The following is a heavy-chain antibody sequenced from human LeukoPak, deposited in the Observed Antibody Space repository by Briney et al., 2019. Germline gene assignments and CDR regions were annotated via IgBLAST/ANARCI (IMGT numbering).Heavy chain of an antibody. D-gene: IGHD6-13*01. J-gene: IGHJ4*02. CDR2: INPNSGGT. CDR3: ARSPREYSSSWYLPFDY. Sequence: ASVKVSCKASGYIFTGYYMHWVRQAPGQGLEWMGWINPNSGGTNYAQKFQGRVTMTRDTSISTAYMELSRLRPDDTAVHYCARSPREYSSSWYLPFDYWGQGTLVTVSS. V-gene: IGHV1-2*02. CDR1: GYIFTGYY.